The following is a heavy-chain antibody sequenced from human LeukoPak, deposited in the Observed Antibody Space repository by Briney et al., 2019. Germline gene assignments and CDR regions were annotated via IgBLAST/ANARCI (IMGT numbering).Heavy chain of an antibody. D-gene: IGHD5-18*01. Sequence: SETLSLTCTVSGGSISSYYWSWIRQPPGRGLEWIGYIYYIGSTNYNPSLKSRVTISVDTSKNQFSLKLSSVTAADTAVYYCARGHTAMVKFYFDYWGQGTLVTVSS. CDR2: IYYIGST. V-gene: IGHV4-59*01. CDR3: ARGHTAMVKFYFDY. J-gene: IGHJ4*02. CDR1: GGSISSYY.